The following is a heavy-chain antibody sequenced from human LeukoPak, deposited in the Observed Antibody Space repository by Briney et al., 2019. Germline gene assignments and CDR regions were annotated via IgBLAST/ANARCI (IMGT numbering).Heavy chain of an antibody. V-gene: IGHV1-69*06. CDR2: IIPIFGTA. CDR1: GGTFISYA. J-gene: IGHJ3*02. Sequence: SVKVSCKASGGTFISYAISWVRQAPGQGREWMGGIIPIFGTANYAQKFQGRVTITADKSTSTAYMELSSLRSEDTAVYYCARDGYSYGRDAFDIWGQGTMVTVSS. D-gene: IGHD5-18*01. CDR3: ARDGYSYGRDAFDI.